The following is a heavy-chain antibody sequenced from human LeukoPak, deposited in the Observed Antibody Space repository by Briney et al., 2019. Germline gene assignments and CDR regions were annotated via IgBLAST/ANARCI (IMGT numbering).Heavy chain of an antibody. J-gene: IGHJ6*03. CDR3: ARGPLPYGSGSYYNLNYYYYMDV. D-gene: IGHD3-10*01. CDR2: IYASGST. CDR1: GYSISSGYY. Sequence: SETLSLTCTVSGYSISSGYYWSWIRPPAGKGLEWIGRIYASGSTNYNPSLKSRVTISVDTSKNQFSLKLSSVTAADTAVYYCARGPLPYGSGSYYNLNYYYYMDVWGKGTTVTISS. V-gene: IGHV4-61*02.